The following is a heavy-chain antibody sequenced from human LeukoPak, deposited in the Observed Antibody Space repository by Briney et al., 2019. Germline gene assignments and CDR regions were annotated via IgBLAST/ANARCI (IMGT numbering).Heavy chain of an antibody. V-gene: IGHV4-59*01. J-gene: IGHJ6*03. CDR2: IYYSGST. Sequence: SETLSLTCTVSGGSISSYYWSWIRQPPGKGLEWIGYIYYSGSTNYNPSLKSRVTISVDTSKNQFSLKLSSVTAADTAVYYCARVRQSPQIQLYYYYMDVWGKGTTVTVSS. CDR3: ARVRQSPQIQLYYYYMDV. CDR1: GGSISSYY. D-gene: IGHD5-18*01.